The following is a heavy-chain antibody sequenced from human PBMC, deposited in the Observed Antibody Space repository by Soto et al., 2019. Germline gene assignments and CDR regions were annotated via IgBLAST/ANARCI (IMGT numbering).Heavy chain of an antibody. Sequence: SETLSLTCTVSGDSISTFYWGWMRQSPGKELEWIGCVYYTGSTNYNPSLKSRVTISVDRSKNQFSLKLTSANAADTAVYYCARGRTVRNYADDSSDYFYFFGYWGQGTQVTVSS. CDR1: GDSISTFY. V-gene: IGHV4-59*01. CDR3: ARGRTVRNYADDSSDYFYFFGY. D-gene: IGHD3-22*01. CDR2: VYYTGST. J-gene: IGHJ4*02.